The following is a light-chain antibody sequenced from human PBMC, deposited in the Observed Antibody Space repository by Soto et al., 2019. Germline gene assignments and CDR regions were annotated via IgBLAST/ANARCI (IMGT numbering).Light chain of an antibody. J-gene: IGKJ1*01. CDR3: QQSGP. V-gene: IGKV1-5*01. CDR2: DAA. CDR1: QSISSW. Sequence: TLSASVGDSITITCRASQSISSWLALYQPTPGQDTKLRCYDAASLESGVPSRFSGSGSGTEFTLTISSLHLVVFANYCSQQSGPFGQ.